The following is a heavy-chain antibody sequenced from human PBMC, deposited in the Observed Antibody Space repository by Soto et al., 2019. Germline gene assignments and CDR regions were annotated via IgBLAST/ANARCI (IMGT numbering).Heavy chain of an antibody. CDR2: IYYIGSS. D-gene: IGHD1-1*01. CDR1: GGSITNYY. CDR3: ARGDWNDYYYYGLDV. J-gene: IGHJ6*02. Sequence: QVQLQESGPGLVKPSETLSLTCAVSGGSITNYYWTWIRQPPGMGLEWIGYIYYIGSSNYNPSLKSRVTISVATSKNQFSLKLSSVTAADTAVYYCARGDWNDYYYYGLDVWGQGTTVTVSS. V-gene: IGHV4-59*01.